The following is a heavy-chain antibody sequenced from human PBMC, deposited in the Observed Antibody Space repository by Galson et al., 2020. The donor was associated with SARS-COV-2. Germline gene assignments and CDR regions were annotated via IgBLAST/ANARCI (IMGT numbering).Heavy chain of an antibody. V-gene: IGHV1-46*01. Sequence: ASVKVSCKASGYNFIGHYIHWVRQAPGQGLEWMGIIAPNSDSRTYARKFQDRITMTKDTSTSTVYMELTSLRSEDTAVYYCARVRYGSGSHTENDYWGQGTLVTVSS. CDR1: GYNFIGHY. D-gene: IGHD3-10*01. CDR2: IAPNSDSR. CDR3: ARVRYGSGSHTENDY. J-gene: IGHJ4*02.